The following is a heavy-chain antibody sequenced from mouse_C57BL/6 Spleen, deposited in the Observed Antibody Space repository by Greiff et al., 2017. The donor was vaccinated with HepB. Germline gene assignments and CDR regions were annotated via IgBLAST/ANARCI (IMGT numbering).Heavy chain of an antibody. V-gene: IGHV1-81*01. CDR1: GYTFTSYG. CDR2: IYPRSGNT. CDR3: ARDYGSSYFDY. D-gene: IGHD1-1*01. J-gene: IGHJ2*01. Sequence: QVQLQQSGAELARPGASVKLSCKASGYTFTSYGISWVKQRTGQGLEWIGEIYPRSGNTYYNEKFKGKATLTADKSSSTADMELRSLTSEDSAVYFCARDYGSSYFDYWGQGTTLTVSS.